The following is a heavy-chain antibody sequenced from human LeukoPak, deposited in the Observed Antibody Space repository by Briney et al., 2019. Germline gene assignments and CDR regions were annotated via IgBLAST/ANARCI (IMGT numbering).Heavy chain of an antibody. V-gene: IGHV4-38-2*02. J-gene: IGHJ6*03. CDR2: IYHSGNT. CDR1: GYSISSGYY. CDR3: ARTTMVRGTYYMDV. Sequence: SETLSLTCTVSGYSISSGYYWAWIRQPPGKGLQWIGNIYHSGNTYYNPSLKSRVTISVDTSKNQFSLRLSSVTAADTAVYYCARTTMVRGTYYMDVWGKGTTVTVSS. D-gene: IGHD3-10*01.